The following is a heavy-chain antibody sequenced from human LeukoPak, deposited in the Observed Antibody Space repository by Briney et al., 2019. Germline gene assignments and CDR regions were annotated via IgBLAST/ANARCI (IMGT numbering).Heavy chain of an antibody. CDR1: GGSISSYY. D-gene: IGHD3-3*01. CDR3: ARTYTYDFWSGYYRDDAFDI. CDR2: IYYGGGT. V-gene: IGHV4-59*01. Sequence: SETLSLTCTVSGGSISSYYWSWIRQPPGKGLEWIGYIYYGGGTNYNPSLKSRVTISVDSSKNQFSLKLSSVTAADTAVYYCARTYTYDFWSGYYRDDAFDIWGQGTMVTVSS. J-gene: IGHJ3*02.